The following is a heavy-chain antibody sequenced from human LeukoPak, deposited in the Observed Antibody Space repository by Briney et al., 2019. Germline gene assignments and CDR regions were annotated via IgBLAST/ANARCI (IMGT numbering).Heavy chain of an antibody. J-gene: IGHJ6*03. CDR2: IYYSGST. Sequence: SETLSLTCTVSGGSISSYYWSWIRQPPGKGLEWIGYIYYSGSTNYNPSLKSRVTISVDTSKNQFSLKLSSVTAADTAVYYCAREHFWSGYYDGGDYYYYMDVWGKGTTVTVSS. D-gene: IGHD3-3*02. CDR1: GGSISSYY. V-gene: IGHV4-59*12. CDR3: AREHFWSGYYDGGDYYYYMDV.